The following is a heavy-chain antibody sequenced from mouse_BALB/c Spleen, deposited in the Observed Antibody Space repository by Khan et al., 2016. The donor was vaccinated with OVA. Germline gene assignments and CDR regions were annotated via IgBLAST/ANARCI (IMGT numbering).Heavy chain of an antibody. CDR1: GYAFTDYN. CDR3: ARGGFGSPFAY. J-gene: IGHJ3*01. V-gene: IGHV1-18*01. Sequence: VRLQQSGPELVKPGASVKIPCKASGYAFTDYNMDWVKQSHGKSLEWIGDITPNNGGTIYNPNFKGKATLTVDKSSTTAYMELRSLTSEDTAVYYCARGGFGSPFAYWGQGTLVTVSA. D-gene: IGHD1-1*01. CDR2: ITPNNGGT.